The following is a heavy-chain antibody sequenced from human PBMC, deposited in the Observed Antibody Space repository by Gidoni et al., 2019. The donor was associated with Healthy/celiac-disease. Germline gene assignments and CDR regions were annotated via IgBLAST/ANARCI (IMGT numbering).Heavy chain of an antibody. CDR3: ARQEAYYYDSSGSAFDI. CDR2: IYYSGST. V-gene: IGHV4-30-4*01. D-gene: IGHD3-22*01. Sequence: QVQLQESGPGLVKPSQTLSLPCTVSGGSISSGDYYFSWIRQPPGKGLEGIGYIYYSGSTYYNPSLKSRVTISVDTSKNQFSLKLSSVTAADTAVYYCARQEAYYYDSSGSAFDIWGQGTMVTVSS. J-gene: IGHJ3*02. CDR1: GGSISSGDYY.